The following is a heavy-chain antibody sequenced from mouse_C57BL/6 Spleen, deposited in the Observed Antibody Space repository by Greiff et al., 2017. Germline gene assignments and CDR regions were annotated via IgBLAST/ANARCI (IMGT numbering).Heavy chain of an antibody. J-gene: IGHJ2*01. CDR2: IYPRDGST. CDR1: GYTFTSYD. D-gene: IGHD1-1*01. V-gene: IGHV1-85*01. CDR3: ARDYYGSSSYYFDY. Sequence: QVQLKESGPELVKPGASVKLSCKASGYTFTSYDINWVKQRPGQGLEWIGWIYPRDGSTKYNEKFKGKATLTVDTSSSTAYMELHSLTSEDSAVYFCARDYYGSSSYYFDYWGQGTTLTVSS.